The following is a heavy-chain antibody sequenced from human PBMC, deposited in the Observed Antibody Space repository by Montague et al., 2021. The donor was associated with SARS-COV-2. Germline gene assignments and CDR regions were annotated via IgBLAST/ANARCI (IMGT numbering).Heavy chain of an antibody. Sequence: SQTLSLTCAVHGGSFSTYSWNWIRQPPGKGLEWIVEIHHGGSTNYNPSLKSRVTISADTSKNQFSLKLTSVAAADTAVYYCARLGDGVVPSPILGVGPYYSCYYMDVWGKGTTVTVSS. CDR3: ARLGDGVVPSPILGVGPYYSCYYMDV. V-gene: IGHV4-34*01. D-gene: IGHD3-10*01. CDR1: GGSFSTYS. J-gene: IGHJ6*03. CDR2: IHHGGST.